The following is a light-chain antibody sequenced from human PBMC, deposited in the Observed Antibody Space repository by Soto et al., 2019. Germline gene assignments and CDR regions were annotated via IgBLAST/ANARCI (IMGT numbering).Light chain of an antibody. Sequence: QAVVTQPPSVSGAPGQRVTISCTGSSSNIGAGYDVHWYQQLPGTAPKLLIYGNSNRPSGVPDRFSGSKSGTSASLAITGLRAEDEADYYCQSYDSSLSVVFGTGTKVTVL. V-gene: IGLV1-40*01. CDR1: SSNIGAGYD. CDR3: QSYDSSLSVV. CDR2: GNS. J-gene: IGLJ1*01.